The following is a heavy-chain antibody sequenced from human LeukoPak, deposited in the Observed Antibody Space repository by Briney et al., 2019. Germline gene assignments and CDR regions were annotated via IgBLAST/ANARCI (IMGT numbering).Heavy chain of an antibody. J-gene: IGHJ6*03. CDR2: IIPIFGTA. CDR1: GYPLASYC. V-gene: IGHV1-69*13. CDR3: ARGVGTSYYMDV. Sequence: SVKVSCKTSGYPLASYCISWVRQAPGQGLEWMGGIIPIFGTANYAQKFQGRVTITADESTSTAYMELSSLRSEDTAVYYCARGVGTSYYMDVWGKGTTVTVSS. D-gene: IGHD7-27*01.